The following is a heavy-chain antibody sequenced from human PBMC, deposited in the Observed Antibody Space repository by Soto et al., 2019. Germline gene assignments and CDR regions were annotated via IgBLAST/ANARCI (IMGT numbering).Heavy chain of an antibody. CDR2: INHSGST. CDR1: GGSFSGYY. J-gene: IGHJ4*02. Sequence: PSETLSLTCAVYGGSFSGYYWSWIRQPPGKGLEWIGEINHSGSTNYNPSLKSRVTISVDTSKNQFSLKPSSVTAADTAVYYCARGKVHLWLVYWGQGTLVTVSS. D-gene: IGHD5-18*01. CDR3: ARGKVHLWLVY. V-gene: IGHV4-34*01.